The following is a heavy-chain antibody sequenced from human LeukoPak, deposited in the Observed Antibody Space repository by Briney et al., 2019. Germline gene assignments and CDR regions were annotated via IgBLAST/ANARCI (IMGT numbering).Heavy chain of an antibody. Sequence: PGESLQISCKTSGSIFITYWIGWVRPLPGQGLEWLGIIYPGDSDTRYSPSFQGRVTISADKSISTAYLHWSSLKASDTAMYYCARVRYSTGYCDYWGQGALVTVSS. D-gene: IGHD3-22*01. J-gene: IGHJ4*02. V-gene: IGHV5-51*01. CDR2: IYPGDSDT. CDR3: ARVRYSTGYCDY. CDR1: GSIFITYW.